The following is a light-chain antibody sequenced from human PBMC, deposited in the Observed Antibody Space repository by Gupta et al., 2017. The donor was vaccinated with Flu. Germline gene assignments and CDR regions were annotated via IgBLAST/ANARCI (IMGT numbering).Light chain of an antibody. V-gene: IGKV1-5*03. CDR3: QEYNSYYTWT. J-gene: IGKJ1*01. CDR2: KAS. CDR1: QSIGNW. Sequence: STLSASVGDRVTITCRASQSIGNWLAWYQHKPGKAPKVLIYKASRLERGVPSRFSGSGCGTEYTLTISSRQQDDFAAYYYQEYNSYYTWTFGQGTTVEIK.